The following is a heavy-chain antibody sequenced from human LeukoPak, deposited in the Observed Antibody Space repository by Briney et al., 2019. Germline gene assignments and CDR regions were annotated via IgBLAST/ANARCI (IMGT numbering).Heavy chain of an antibody. CDR1: GFTFCDYS. V-gene: IGHV3-21*01. CDR3: ARDLEDTQLFTDYFYGMDV. J-gene: IGHJ6*02. CDR2: ISSSYNYI. Sequence: PGGSLRLSCAASGFTFCDYSMNWVRQAPGKGLEWVSSISSSYNYIYYADSVKGRFTISRDNAKNSLYLQMNSLRAEDTAVYYCARDLEDTQLFTDYFYGMDVWGQGTTVTVSS. D-gene: IGHD1-1*01.